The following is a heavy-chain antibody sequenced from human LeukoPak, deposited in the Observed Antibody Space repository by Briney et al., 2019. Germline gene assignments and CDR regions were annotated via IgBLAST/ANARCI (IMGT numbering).Heavy chain of an antibody. CDR2: IGSGSTTI. J-gene: IGHJ4*02. Sequence: GGSLRISCAASGFTFNNYAMSWVRQAPGKGREWVSYIGSGSTTIYYADSVKGRFTVSREDAKNSLYLQMNSLRDEDTSVYYCARDTRHWADYWGRGTLVTVSS. CDR1: GFTFNNYA. D-gene: IGHD3-16*01. V-gene: IGHV3-48*02. CDR3: ARDTRHWADY.